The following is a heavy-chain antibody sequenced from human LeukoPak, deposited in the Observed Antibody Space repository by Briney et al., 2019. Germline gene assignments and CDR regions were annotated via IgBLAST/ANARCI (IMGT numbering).Heavy chain of an antibody. J-gene: IGHJ4*02. CDR3: AKDLRVIVVVITALDY. Sequence: PGGSLRLSCAASEFTVSNNYMSWVRQAPGKGLEWVSAISGSGGSTYYADSVKGRFTISRDNSKNTLYLQMNSLRAEDTAVYYCAKDLRVIVVVITALDYWGQGTLVTVSS. CDR1: EFTVSNNY. V-gene: IGHV3-23*01. D-gene: IGHD3-22*01. CDR2: ISGSGGST.